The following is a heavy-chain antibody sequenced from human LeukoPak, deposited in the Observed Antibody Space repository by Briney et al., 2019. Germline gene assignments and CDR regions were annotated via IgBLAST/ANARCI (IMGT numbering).Heavy chain of an antibody. Sequence: GGSLSLSCAASGFTVSSNYMSWARQAPGKGPEWVSVIYSGGSTYYADSVKGRFTISRDNSKNTLYLQMNSLRAEDTAVYYCARAWDDSSGYYHYCGQGTLVTVSS. CDR1: GFTVSSNY. V-gene: IGHV3-53*01. J-gene: IGHJ4*02. D-gene: IGHD3-22*01. CDR2: IYSGGST. CDR3: ARAWDDSSGYYHY.